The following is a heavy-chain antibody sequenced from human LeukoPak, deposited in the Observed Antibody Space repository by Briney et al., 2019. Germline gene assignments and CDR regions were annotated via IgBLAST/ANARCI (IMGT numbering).Heavy chain of an antibody. CDR3: ARLSSRGYEISWWFDP. CDR2: IYPGDSDT. J-gene: IGHJ5*02. V-gene: IGHV5-51*01. CDR1: GYSFTSYW. D-gene: IGHD5-12*01. Sequence: GESLKISCKGSGYSFTSYWIGWVRQMPGKGLEWMGLIYPGDSDTRYSPSFQGQVTISADKSINTAYLQWSSLKASDTAIYYCARLSSRGYEISWWFDPWGQGTLVTVSS.